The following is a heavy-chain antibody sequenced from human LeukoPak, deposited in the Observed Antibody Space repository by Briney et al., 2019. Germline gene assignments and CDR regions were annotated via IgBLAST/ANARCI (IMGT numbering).Heavy chain of an antibody. Sequence: GASVKVSCKASGYTFTGYYMHWVRQAPGQGLEWMGWINPNSGGTNYAQKFQGRVTMTRDTSISTAYMELSRLRSDDTAVYYCARGSTSGPSYYYYYYYMDVWGKGTTVTVSS. CDR1: GYTFTGYY. J-gene: IGHJ6*03. V-gene: IGHV1-2*02. CDR2: INPNSGGT. CDR3: ARGSTSGPSYYYYYYYMDV. D-gene: IGHD1-14*01.